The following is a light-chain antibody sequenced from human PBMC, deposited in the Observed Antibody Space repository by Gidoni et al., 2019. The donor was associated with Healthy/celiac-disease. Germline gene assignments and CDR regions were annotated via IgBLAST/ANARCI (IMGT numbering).Light chain of an antibody. J-gene: IGKJ4*01. CDR1: QGISSY. V-gene: IGKV1-8*01. Sequence: AIRMTHSPSSLSASPGDRVTITCRASQGISSYLAWYQQKPGKAPKLLIYAASTLQSGVPSRCSGSGSGTDFTLTISCLQSEDFATYYCQQYYSYPSLTFGGGTKVEIK. CDR3: QQYYSYPSLT. CDR2: AAS.